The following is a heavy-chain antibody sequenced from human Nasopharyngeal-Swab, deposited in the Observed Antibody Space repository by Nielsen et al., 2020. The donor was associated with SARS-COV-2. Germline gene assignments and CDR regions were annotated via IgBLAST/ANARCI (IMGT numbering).Heavy chain of an antibody. CDR3: AKAPEQQLANYFDY. J-gene: IGHJ4*02. CDR1: GFTSSSYG. CDR2: ISYDGSNK. Sequence: GGPLRPSCAAPGFTSSSYGMHWVRQAPGKGLDWVAVISYDGSNKYYADSVKGRFTISRDNSKNTLYLQMNSLRAEDTAGYYCAKAPEQQLANYFDYWGQGTLVTVSS. V-gene: IGHV3-30*18. D-gene: IGHD6-13*01.